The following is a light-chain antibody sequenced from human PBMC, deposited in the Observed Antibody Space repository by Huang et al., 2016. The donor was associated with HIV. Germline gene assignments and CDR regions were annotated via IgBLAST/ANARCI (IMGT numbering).Light chain of an antibody. Sequence: EIVLTQSPAILSLSPGERATLSCRASQSVSSYLAWYQQKPGQAPRLLIHDASKRATSIPARFSGTGSWRDFTLSISSLEPEDFAVYYCQQRVNWLALTFGGGTKVEIK. J-gene: IGKJ4*01. CDR3: QQRVNWLALT. CDR1: QSVSSY. V-gene: IGKV3-11*02. CDR2: DAS.